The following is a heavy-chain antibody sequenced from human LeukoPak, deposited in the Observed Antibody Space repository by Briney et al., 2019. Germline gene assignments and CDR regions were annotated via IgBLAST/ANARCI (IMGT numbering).Heavy chain of an antibody. D-gene: IGHD6-13*01. V-gene: IGHV4-61*02. CDR2: IYTSGST. Sequence: SETLSLTCTVSGGSISSGSYYWSLIRQPAGKGLEWIGRIYTSGSTNYNPSLKSRVTISVDTSKNQFSLKLSSVTAADTAVYYCAREDSSSWYDPYFDYWGQGTLVTVSS. CDR1: GGSISSGSYY. CDR3: AREDSSSWYDPYFDY. J-gene: IGHJ4*02.